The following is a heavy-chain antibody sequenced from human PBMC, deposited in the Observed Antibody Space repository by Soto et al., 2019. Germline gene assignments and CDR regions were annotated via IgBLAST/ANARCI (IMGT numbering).Heavy chain of an antibody. CDR3: ARDHYGLDV. CDR2: IYSGGTT. V-gene: IGHV3-53*01. CDR1: GFIFSSNY. J-gene: IGHJ6*02. Sequence: LRLSCAASGFIFSSNYMSWVRQAPGKGLEWVSVIYSGGTTYYADSVKGRFTISRDSSKNTLYLQMNSLRAEDTAIYYCARDHYGLDVWGQGTTVTVSS.